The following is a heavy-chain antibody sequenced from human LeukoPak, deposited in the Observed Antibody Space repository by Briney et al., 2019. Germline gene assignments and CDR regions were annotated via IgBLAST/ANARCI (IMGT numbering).Heavy chain of an antibody. V-gene: IGHV4-59*12. CDR2: IYYSGST. CDR3: ARGGSGSYYGY. CDR1: GGSISSYY. J-gene: IGHJ4*02. Sequence: PSQTLSLTCTVSGGSISSYYWSWIRQPPGKGLEWIGYIYYSGSTNYNPSLKSRVTISVDKSKNQFSLKLSSVTAADTAVYYCARGGSGSYYGYWGQGTLVTVSS. D-gene: IGHD1-26*01.